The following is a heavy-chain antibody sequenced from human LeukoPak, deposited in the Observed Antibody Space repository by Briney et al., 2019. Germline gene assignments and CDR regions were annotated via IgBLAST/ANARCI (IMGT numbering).Heavy chain of an antibody. J-gene: IGHJ5*02. CDR1: GGSISRSSYY. CDR3: ARYSSGWYSGFDP. V-gene: IGHV4-39*02. Sequence: SETLSLTCNVSGGSISRSSYYWGWIRQPPGKGLEWVGSLYYSGSTYYNPSLKSRVTISVDTSKNHFSLKLSSVTAADTAVYYCARYSSGWYSGFDPWGQGTLVTVSS. CDR2: LYYSGST. D-gene: IGHD6-19*01.